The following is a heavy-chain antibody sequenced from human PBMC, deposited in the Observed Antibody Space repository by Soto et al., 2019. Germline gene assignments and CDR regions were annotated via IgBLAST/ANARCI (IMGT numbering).Heavy chain of an antibody. J-gene: IGHJ3*02. V-gene: IGHV3-30*03. D-gene: IGHD2-2*01. CDR2: ISYDGSNK. CDR3: ARVRELPAARPGAFDI. CDR1: GFTFSSYG. Sequence: GGSLRLSCAASGFTFSSYGMHWVRQAPGKGLEWVAVISYDGSNKYYADSVKGRFTISRDNSKNTLYLQMNSLRAEDTAVYYCARVRELPAARPGAFDIWGQGTMVTVSS.